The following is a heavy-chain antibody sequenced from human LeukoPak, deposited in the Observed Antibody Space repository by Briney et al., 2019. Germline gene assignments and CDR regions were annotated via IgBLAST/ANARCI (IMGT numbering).Heavy chain of an antibody. V-gene: IGHV4-39*01. Sequence: PSETLSLTCTVSGGSISSSSYYWGWIRQPPGKGLEWIGSIYYSGSTNYNPSLKNRVTISVDTSKNQFSLKLSSVTAADTAVYYCAGHVRYSSSWYCLDYWGQGTLVTVSS. D-gene: IGHD6-13*01. J-gene: IGHJ4*02. CDR1: GGSISSSSYY. CDR2: IYYSGST. CDR3: AGHVRYSSSWYCLDY.